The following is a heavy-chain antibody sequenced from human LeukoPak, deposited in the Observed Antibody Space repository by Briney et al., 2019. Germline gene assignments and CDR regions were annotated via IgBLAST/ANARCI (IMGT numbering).Heavy chain of an antibody. D-gene: IGHD5-18*01. Sequence: ATVKVSCKASGYTFTGYYMHWVRQAPGQGLEWMGWINPNSGGTNYAQKFQGRVTMTRDTSISTAYMELSRLRSDDTAVYYCARVVRPGYSYGLIDSDWFDPWGQGTLVTVSS. CDR1: GYTFTGYY. J-gene: IGHJ5*02. CDR3: ARVVRPGYSYGLIDSDWFDP. CDR2: INPNSGGT. V-gene: IGHV1-2*02.